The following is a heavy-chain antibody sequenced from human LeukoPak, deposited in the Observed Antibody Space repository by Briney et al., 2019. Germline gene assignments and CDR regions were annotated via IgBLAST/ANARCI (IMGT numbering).Heavy chain of an antibody. CDR3: ARDTGAAVYFNY. D-gene: IGHD6-13*01. J-gene: IGHJ4*02. CDR1: GGSISSYY. Sequence: SETLSLTCTVSGGSISSYYWSWIRQPPGKGLEWIGTIYYSGSTYYNPSLKSRVTISVDTSKNQFSLKLNSVTAADTAVYYCARDTGAAVYFNYWGQGTLVTVSS. V-gene: IGHV4-39*07. CDR2: IYYSGST.